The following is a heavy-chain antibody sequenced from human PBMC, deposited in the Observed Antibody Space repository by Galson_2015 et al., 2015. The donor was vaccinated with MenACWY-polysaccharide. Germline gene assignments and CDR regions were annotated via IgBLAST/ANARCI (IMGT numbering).Heavy chain of an antibody. CDR1: GGYISSSSYY. V-gene: IGHV4-39*01. Sequence: SETLSLTCIVSGGYISSSSYYWGWVRRPPGKELEWIGTIYYGGTTYYNPPFKNRVTISVDTSKNQFSLNLSSVTAADTAVYHCASLGRGSYYNFMDVWGKGTTVTVSS. CDR2: IYYGGTT. D-gene: IGHD3-10*01. CDR3: ASLGRGSYYNFMDV. J-gene: IGHJ6*03.